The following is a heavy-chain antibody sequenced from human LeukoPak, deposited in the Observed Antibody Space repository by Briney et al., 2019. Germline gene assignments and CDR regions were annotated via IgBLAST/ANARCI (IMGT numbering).Heavy chain of an antibody. V-gene: IGHV1-18*01. D-gene: IGHD2-21*02. CDR3: ARRGRIVMVTAIPKDDAFDI. CDR1: GGTFSSYA. Sequence: GASVKVSCKASGGTFSSYAISWVRQAPGQGLEWMGWINTYNGNTNYAQKLQGRVTMTTDTSTSTAYMELRSLRSDDTAVYYCARRGRIVMVTAIPKDDAFDIWGQGTMVTVSS. J-gene: IGHJ3*02. CDR2: INTYNGNT.